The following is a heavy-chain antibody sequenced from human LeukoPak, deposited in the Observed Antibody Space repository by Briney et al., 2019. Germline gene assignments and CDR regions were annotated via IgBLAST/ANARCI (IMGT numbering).Heavy chain of an antibody. V-gene: IGHV4-59*01. CDR2: IYCSGST. D-gene: IGHD3-16*02. CDR1: GGSISSYY. CDR3: ARDSGYPRPLDY. Sequence: SETLSLTCTVSGGSISSYYWSWIRQPPGKGLEWIGYIYCSGSTNYNPSLKSRVTISVDTSKNQFSLKLSSVTAADTAVYYCARDSGYPRPLDYWGQGTLVTVSS. J-gene: IGHJ4*02.